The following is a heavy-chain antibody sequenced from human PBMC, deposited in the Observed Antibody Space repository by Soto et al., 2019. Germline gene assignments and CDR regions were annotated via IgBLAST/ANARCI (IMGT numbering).Heavy chain of an antibody. V-gene: IGHV1-18*01. CDR3: ARSAVTTFIYYYYKDV. CDR2: ISAYNGNT. D-gene: IGHD4-17*01. Sequence: GASVKVSCKASGYTFTSYGISWVRQAPGQGLEWMGWISAYNGNTNYAQKLQGRVTMTTDTSTSTAYMELRSLRSDDTAVYYCARSAVTTFIYYYYKDVWGKGNTVTVSS. CDR1: GYTFTSYG. J-gene: IGHJ6*03.